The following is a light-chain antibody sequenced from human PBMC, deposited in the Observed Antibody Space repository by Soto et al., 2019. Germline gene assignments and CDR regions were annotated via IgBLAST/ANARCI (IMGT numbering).Light chain of an antibody. V-gene: IGLV2-11*01. CDR3: SSYAGSNNLL. J-gene: IGLJ2*01. CDR1: SSDVGAYNF. CDR2: DVI. Sequence: QSALTQPRSVSGSPGQSVTISCTGTSSDVGAYNFVSWYQQNPGKAPKLIIYDVIKRPSGVPNRFSGSKSGNTASLTISGLQPEDEADYYCSSYAGSNNLLFGGGTKLTVL.